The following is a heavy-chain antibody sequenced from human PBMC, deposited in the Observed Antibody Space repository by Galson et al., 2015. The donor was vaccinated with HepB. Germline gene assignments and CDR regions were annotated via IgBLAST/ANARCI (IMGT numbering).Heavy chain of an antibody. V-gene: IGHV3-30-3*01. Sequence: SLRLSCAASGFTFSSYAMHWVRQAPGKGLEWVAVISYDGSNKYYADSVKGRFTISRDNSKNTLYLQMNSLRAEDTAVYYCARDYDSSGYYFGDAFDIWGQRTMVTVSS. J-gene: IGHJ3*02. CDR1: GFTFSSYA. CDR3: ARDYDSSGYYFGDAFDI. CDR2: ISYDGSNK. D-gene: IGHD3-22*01.